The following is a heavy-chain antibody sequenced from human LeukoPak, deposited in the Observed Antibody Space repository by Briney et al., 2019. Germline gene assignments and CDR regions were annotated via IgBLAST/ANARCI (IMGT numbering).Heavy chain of an antibody. D-gene: IGHD5-24*01. V-gene: IGHV3-43*02. J-gene: IGHJ3*02. CDR2: ISGDGGST. Sequence: GGSLRLSCAASGFTFDDYAMRWVRQAPGKGLEWVSLISGDGGSTYYADSVKGRFTISRDNSKNSLYLQMNSLRTEDTALYYCAKDSLNSEMDTTYASAIWGQGTMVTVSS. CDR3: AKDSLNSEMDTTYASAI. CDR1: GFTFDDYA.